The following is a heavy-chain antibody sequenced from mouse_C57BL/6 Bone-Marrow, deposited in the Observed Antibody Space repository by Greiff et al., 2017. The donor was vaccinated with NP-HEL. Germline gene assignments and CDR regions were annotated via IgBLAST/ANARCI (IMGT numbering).Heavy chain of an antibody. CDR1: DSEVFPIAY. CDR2: ILPSIGRT. D-gene: IGHD1-1*01. Sequence: QVHVKQSGSELRSPGSSVKLSCKDFDSEVFPIAYMSWVRQKPGHGFEWIGGILPSIGRTIYGEEFEDKATLDADTLSNTAYLELNSLTSEDSAIYYCARGYYYGSSYRDYYAMDYWGQGTSVTVSS. J-gene: IGHJ4*01. CDR3: ARGYYYGSSYRDYYAMDY. V-gene: IGHV15-2*01.